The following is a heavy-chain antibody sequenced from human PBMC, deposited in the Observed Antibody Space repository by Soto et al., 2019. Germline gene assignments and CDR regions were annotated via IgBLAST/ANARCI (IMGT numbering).Heavy chain of an antibody. CDR3: ARAYYDHLWGSYRFDN. D-gene: IGHD3-16*02. CDR2: IKEDENVK. CDR1: GFTFSRFW. V-gene: IGHV3-7*01. J-gene: IGHJ4*02. Sequence: EVQLVESGGGLVQPGGSLRVSCAASGFTFSRFWLSWVRQAPGKGLEWVANIKEDENVKYYVDSVRGRFTITRDNAKNSLYLQMDSLRAEDTAVYYWARAYYDHLWGSYRFDNWGQGTLVTVSS.